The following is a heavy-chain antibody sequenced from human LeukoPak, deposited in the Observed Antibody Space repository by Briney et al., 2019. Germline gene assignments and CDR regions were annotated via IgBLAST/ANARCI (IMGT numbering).Heavy chain of an antibody. CDR2: IHPGDSDT. V-gene: IGHV5-51*01. CDR3: ARNVSGYSYFDY. D-gene: IGHD5-12*01. J-gene: IGHJ4*02. Sequence: GESLKISCKGSGYTFTSYWIGWVRQMPGKGLEWMGIIHPGDSDTRYSPSFQGKVTISADKSINTAYLQWSSLKASDTAMYYCARNVSGYSYFDYWGQGTLVTVSS. CDR1: GYTFTSYW.